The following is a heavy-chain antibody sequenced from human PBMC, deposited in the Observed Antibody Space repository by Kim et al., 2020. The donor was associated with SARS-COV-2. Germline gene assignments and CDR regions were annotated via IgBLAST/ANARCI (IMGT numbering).Heavy chain of an antibody. CDR2: IYSGGSTT. D-gene: IGHD1-26*01. CDR1: GFTFSSYA. CDR3: AKGSGSFHY. Sequence: GGSLRLSCAASGFTFSSYAMSWVRQAPGKGLEWVSVIYSGGSTTYYADSVKGRFTISRDNSKNTLYLQMNSLRAEDTAVYYCAKGSGSFHYWGQGTLVTVSS. V-gene: IGHV3-23*03. J-gene: IGHJ4*02.